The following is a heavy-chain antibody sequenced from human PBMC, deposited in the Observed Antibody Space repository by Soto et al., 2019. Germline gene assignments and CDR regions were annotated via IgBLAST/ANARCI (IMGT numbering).Heavy chain of an antibody. V-gene: IGHV4-59*01. J-gene: IGHJ4*02. CDR3: ARAGGWPDYFDY. D-gene: IGHD6-19*01. Sequence: PSETLSLTCTVSGGSISRYYWSWIRQPPGKGLEWIGYIYYSGNTNYNPSLKSRVTISVDTSKNQFSLKLSSVTAADTAVYYCARAGGWPDYFDYWGQGTLVTVSS. CDR2: IYYSGNT. CDR1: GGSISRYY.